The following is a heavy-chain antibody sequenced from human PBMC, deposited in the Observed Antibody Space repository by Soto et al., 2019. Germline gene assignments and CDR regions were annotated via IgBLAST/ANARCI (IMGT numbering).Heavy chain of an antibody. CDR1: GGSINDYTYY. Sequence: SETLSLTCTVSGGSINDYTYYWGWIRQPPGKGLEWIGSIYYSGTSSYNPSLKSRVTMSVDTSKKQLSLRLRSVTAADTAVYYCARLHCDSPNCVPLDLWGQGTLVTVSS. J-gene: IGHJ5*02. V-gene: IGHV4-39*01. D-gene: IGHD2-2*01. CDR2: IYYSGTS. CDR3: ARLHCDSPNCVPLDL.